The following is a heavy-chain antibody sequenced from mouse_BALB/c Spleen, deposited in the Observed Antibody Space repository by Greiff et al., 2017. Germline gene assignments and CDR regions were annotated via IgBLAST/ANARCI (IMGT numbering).Heavy chain of an antibody. D-gene: IGHD2-2*01. Sequence: EVQLKESGPGLVKPSQSLSLTCTVTGYSITSDYAWNWIRQFPGNKLEWMGYISYSGSTSYNPSLKSRISITRDTSKNQFFLQLNSVTTEDTATYYCARGGLRGAWFAYWGQGTLVTVSA. CDR1: GYSITSDYA. J-gene: IGHJ3*01. CDR3: ARGGLRGAWFAY. CDR2: ISYSGST. V-gene: IGHV3-2*02.